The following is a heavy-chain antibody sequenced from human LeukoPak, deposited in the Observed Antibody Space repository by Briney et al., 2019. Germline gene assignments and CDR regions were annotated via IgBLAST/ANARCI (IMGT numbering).Heavy chain of an antibody. Sequence: GGSLRLSCAASGFTFSSYGMHWVRQAPGKGLEWVAFIRHDGSNKYYADSVKGRFTISRDNSKNTLYLQMNSLRAEDTAVYYCAKPRDRDYYDSSGYYSLPDYWGQGTLVTVSS. CDR1: GFTFSSYG. V-gene: IGHV3-30*02. CDR3: AKPRDRDYYDSSGYYSLPDY. J-gene: IGHJ4*02. D-gene: IGHD3-22*01. CDR2: IRHDGSNK.